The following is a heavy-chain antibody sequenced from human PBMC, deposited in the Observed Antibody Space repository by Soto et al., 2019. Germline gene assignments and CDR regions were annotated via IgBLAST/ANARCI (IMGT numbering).Heavy chain of an antibody. CDR1: GFSFSNYG. D-gene: IGHD2-21*01. J-gene: IGHJ3*02. CDR3: ARQHEYAVDI. V-gene: IGHV3-30*03. CDR2: ISYDGSNK. Sequence: QVQVVESGGGVVQPGRSLRLSCAVSGFSFSNYGMHWVRQAPGKGLEWVILISYDGSNKHYAESVKGRFTISRDKSKNALYLQMNGLRIEDMAVYYCARQHEYAVDIWGQGTMVTVSS.